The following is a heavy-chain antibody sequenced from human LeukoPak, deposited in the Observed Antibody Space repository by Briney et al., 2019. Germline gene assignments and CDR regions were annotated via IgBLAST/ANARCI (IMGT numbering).Heavy chain of an antibody. CDR2: IYVTEST. J-gene: IGHJ4*02. CDR1: GGSITSYY. V-gene: IGHV4-4*07. D-gene: IGHD3-10*01. Sequence: SETLSLTCTVSGGSITSYYWSWIRQPAGKGLEWIGRIYVTESTTYNPSLKSRVTISIDTSKNQFSLKLSSLTAADTAVYYCARVGYYASGNYYNDRGAFDYWGQGTLVIVSS. CDR3: ARVGYYASGNYYNDRGAFDY.